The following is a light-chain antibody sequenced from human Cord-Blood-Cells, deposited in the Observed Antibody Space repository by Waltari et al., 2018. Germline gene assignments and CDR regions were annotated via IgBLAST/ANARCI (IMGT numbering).Light chain of an antibody. V-gene: IGKV1-8*01. Sequence: TQSPSSFSASTGDRVTITCRASQGISSYLAWYQQKPGKAPKLLIYAASTLQSGVPSRFSGSGSGTDFTLTISCLQSEDFATYYCQQYYSYPYTFGQGTKLEIK. CDR1: QGISSY. J-gene: IGKJ2*01. CDR3: QQYYSYPYT. CDR2: AAS.